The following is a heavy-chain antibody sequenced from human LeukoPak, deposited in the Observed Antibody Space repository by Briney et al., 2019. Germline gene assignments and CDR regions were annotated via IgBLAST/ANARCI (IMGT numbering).Heavy chain of an antibody. V-gene: IGHV4-31*03. J-gene: IGHJ3*02. CDR2: VSSSGTT. CDR3: AREMVRDAFDI. Sequence: SETLSLTCTVSGGSISRDVHYWSWIRQYPGKGLESIGSVSSSGTTTYNPSLKSRVTISLDTSQNQFSLNLRSLTAADTAVYYCAREMVRDAFDIWGQGTMVTVSS. D-gene: IGHD2-8*01. CDR1: GGSISRDVHY.